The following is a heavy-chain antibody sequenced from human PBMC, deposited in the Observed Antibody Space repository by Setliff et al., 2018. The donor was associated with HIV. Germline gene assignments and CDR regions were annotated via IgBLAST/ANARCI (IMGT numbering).Heavy chain of an antibody. V-gene: IGHV4-34*01. CDR2: INHNGIT. Sequence: SETLSLTCAVYGGSFSGYYWSWIRQPPGKGLEWIGEINHNGITNYNPSPKSRVTISVDTSKNQFSLKLRSVTAADTAVYYCARPGYRFGYGGDYWGQGTLVTVSS. CDR1: GGSFSGYY. J-gene: IGHJ4*02. CDR3: ARPGYRFGYGGDY. D-gene: IGHD5-18*01.